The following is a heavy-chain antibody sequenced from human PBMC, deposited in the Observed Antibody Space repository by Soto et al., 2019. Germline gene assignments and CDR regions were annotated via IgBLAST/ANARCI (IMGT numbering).Heavy chain of an antibody. CDR1: GGSIGRFY. D-gene: IGHD6-13*01. CDR3: AAGTGYYYYYGMDV. J-gene: IGHJ6*02. Sequence: SETLSLTCTVSGGSIGRFYWNYIRQPAGKGLEWVGRIYTGGNTNYNPSLKSRVTMSVDTPKNKFSLKLNSVTAADTALRGEAAGTGYYYYYGMDVWGQGTTVTVSS. CDR2: IYTGGNT. V-gene: IGHV4-4*07.